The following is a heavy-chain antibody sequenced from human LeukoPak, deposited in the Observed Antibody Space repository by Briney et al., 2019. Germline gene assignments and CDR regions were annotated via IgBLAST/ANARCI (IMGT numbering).Heavy chain of an antibody. D-gene: IGHD7-27*01. CDR1: GGSISSGSYY. CDR2: IYTSGST. Sequence: SQTLSLTCTVSGGSISSGSYYWSWIRQPAGKGLEWIGRIYTSGSTNYNPSLKSRVTKSVDTSKNQFSLKLSSVTAADTAVYYCASSWGQWFDPWGQGTLVTVSS. V-gene: IGHV4-61*02. CDR3: ASSWGQWFDP. J-gene: IGHJ5*02.